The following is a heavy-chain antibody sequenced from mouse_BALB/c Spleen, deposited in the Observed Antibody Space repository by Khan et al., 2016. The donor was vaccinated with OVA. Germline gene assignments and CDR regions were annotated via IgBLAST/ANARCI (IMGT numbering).Heavy chain of an antibody. CDR2: IWGDGST. V-gene: IGHV2-3*01. Sequence: QVQLKQSGPGLVAPSQSLSITCTVSGFSLTSYGVNWVRQPPGKGLEWLGVIWGDGSTNYHSTLMSRLSISMDNSQSQVFLKLSSLQTDDTATYYCAKWGTANYYAMDYWGQGTSVTVSS. CDR1: GFSLTSYG. CDR3: AKWGTANYYAMDY. J-gene: IGHJ4*01. D-gene: IGHD1-2*01.